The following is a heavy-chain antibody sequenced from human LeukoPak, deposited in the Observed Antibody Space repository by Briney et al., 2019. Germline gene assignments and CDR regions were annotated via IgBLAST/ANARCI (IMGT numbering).Heavy chain of an antibody. D-gene: IGHD3-10*01. CDR1: GFTFSSYG. J-gene: IGHJ4*02. Sequence: PGGSLRLSCAASGFTFSSYGMHWVRQAPGKGLEWVAFIRYDGSNKYYADSVKGRFTISRDNSKNSLYLQMNSLRAEDTAVYYCARVSRVYGSGSYYNGPDDYWGQGTLVTVSS. CDR2: IRYDGSNK. V-gene: IGHV3-30*02. CDR3: ARVSRVYGSGSYYNGPDDY.